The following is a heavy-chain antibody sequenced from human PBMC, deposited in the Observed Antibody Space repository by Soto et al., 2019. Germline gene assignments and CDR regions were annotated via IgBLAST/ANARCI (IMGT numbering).Heavy chain of an antibody. CDR2: MNPNSANT. Sequence: QVQLVQSGAEVKKPGASVKVSCKASGYTFTSYDINWVRQATGQGLEWMGWMNPNSANTGYAQKFQGRVTMTRNTSSRTACPELSSLRSEDTAVYYCAGEGVRGMAVWGQGPAVTVSS. V-gene: IGHV1-8*01. CDR1: GYTFTSYD. CDR3: AGEGVRGMAV. D-gene: IGHD3-16*01. J-gene: IGHJ6*02.